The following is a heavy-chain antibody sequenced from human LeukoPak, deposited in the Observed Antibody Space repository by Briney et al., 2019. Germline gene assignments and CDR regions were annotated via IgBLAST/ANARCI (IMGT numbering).Heavy chain of an antibody. J-gene: IGHJ4*02. D-gene: IGHD3-10*01. CDR2: IYYSGST. CDR3: ARHYGP. Sequence: SETLSLTCTVSGGSVTSYYWGWIRQPPGKGLEWIGSIYYSGSTYYNPSLKSRVTISVDTSKNQFSLKLNSVTATDTAVYYCARHYGPWGQGTLVTVSS. V-gene: IGHV4-39*01. CDR1: GGSVTSYY.